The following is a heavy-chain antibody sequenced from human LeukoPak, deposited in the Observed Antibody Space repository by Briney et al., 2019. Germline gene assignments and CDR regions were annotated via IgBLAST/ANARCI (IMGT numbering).Heavy chain of an antibody. J-gene: IGHJ4*02. V-gene: IGHV3-7*01. CDR1: GFTFSGYW. D-gene: IGHD6-13*01. CDR2: IKQDGSEK. CDR3: ARDAQISAAAYYFDY. Sequence: GGSLRLSCAASGFTFSGYWMSWVRQAPGKGLEWVANIKQDGSEKYYVDSVKGRFTISRDNAKNSLYLQMNSLRDDDTAVYYCARDAQISAAAYYFDYWGQGTLVTVSS.